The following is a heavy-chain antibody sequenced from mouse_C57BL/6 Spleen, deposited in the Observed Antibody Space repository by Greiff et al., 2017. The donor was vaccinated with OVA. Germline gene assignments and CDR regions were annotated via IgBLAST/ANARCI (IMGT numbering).Heavy chain of an antibody. D-gene: IGHD1-1*01. CDR1: GYTFTSYG. Sequence: QVQLQQSGAELARPGASVKLSCKASGYTFTSYGISWVKQRTGQGLEWIGEIYPRSGNTYYNEKFKGKATLTADKSSSTAYMELRSLTSEDSAVYFCARGASTVVADWYFDVWGTGTTVTVSS. CDR3: ARGASTVVADWYFDV. J-gene: IGHJ1*03. V-gene: IGHV1-81*01. CDR2: IYPRSGNT.